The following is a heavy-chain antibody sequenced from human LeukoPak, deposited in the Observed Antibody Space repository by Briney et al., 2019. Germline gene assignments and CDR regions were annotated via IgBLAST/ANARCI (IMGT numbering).Heavy chain of an antibody. Sequence: GASVKVSCKASGYTFTGYYMHWVRQAPGQGLEWMGWINPNSGGTNYAQKFQGRVTMTRDTSISIAYMELSRLRSDDTAVYYCAREDRVTGGLYDAFDIWGQGTMVTVSS. V-gene: IGHV1-2*02. CDR3: AREDRVTGGLYDAFDI. CDR1: GYTFTGYY. CDR2: INPNSGGT. D-gene: IGHD1-26*01. J-gene: IGHJ3*02.